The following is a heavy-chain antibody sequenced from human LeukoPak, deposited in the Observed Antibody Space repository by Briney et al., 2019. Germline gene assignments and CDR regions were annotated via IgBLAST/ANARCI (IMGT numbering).Heavy chain of an antibody. CDR3: ARVFRSTVTGEYYFDY. J-gene: IGHJ4*02. D-gene: IGHD4-11*01. CDR2: IKQDGSEK. Sequence: GGSLRLSCAASGFTVSSYWMSWVRQAPGKGLEWVANIKQDGSEKYYVDSVKGRFTISRDNAKNSLYLQMNSLRAEDTAVYYCARVFRSTVTGEYYFDYWGQGTLVTVSS. V-gene: IGHV3-7*01. CDR1: GFTVSSYW.